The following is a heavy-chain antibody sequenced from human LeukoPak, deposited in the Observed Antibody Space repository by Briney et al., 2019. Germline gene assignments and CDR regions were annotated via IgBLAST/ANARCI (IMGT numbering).Heavy chain of an antibody. Sequence: PSETLSLTCTVSGGSISSSNYYWGWIRQPPGKGLEWIGSIYYSGSTYYNPSLKSRVTVSVDTSKNQFSLRLSSVTAADTAVYFCARPLPGGHRRPFDYWGQGALVTVSS. J-gene: IGHJ4*02. CDR3: ARPLPGGHRRPFDY. D-gene: IGHD1-14*01. CDR1: GGSISSSNYY. V-gene: IGHV4-39*01. CDR2: IYYSGST.